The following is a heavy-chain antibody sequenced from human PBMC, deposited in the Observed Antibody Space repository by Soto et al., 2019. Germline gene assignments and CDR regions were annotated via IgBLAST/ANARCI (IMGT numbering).Heavy chain of an antibody. CDR2: ISGYNGDI. CDR3: ARVRIVGAREIDF. V-gene: IGHV1-18*04. Sequence: QVHLVQSGGEVKKPGASVKVSCKASGYTFNRHGITWVRQAPGQGLEWMGWISGYNGDINYEQKFQGRVPLSSDTLTSPVYLELKSLRFDDTAVYYCARVRIVGAREIDFCCQGTLVTVSS. CDR1: GYTFNRHG. J-gene: IGHJ4*02. D-gene: IGHD1-26*01.